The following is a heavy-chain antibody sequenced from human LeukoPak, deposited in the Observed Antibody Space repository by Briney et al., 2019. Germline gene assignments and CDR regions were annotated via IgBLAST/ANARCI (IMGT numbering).Heavy chain of an antibody. CDR1: GFTFTNYV. D-gene: IGHD4-17*01. CDR3: AQDWHSAVTNTPGF. V-gene: IGHV3-23*01. CDR2: ISPSGGIT. J-gene: IGHJ3*01. Sequence: GGSLRLSCAASGFTFTNYVISWVRQAPGKGLEWVSSISPSGGITYYADSVKGRFTLSRDNSRNTVYFQMNSLRDEDTAIYYCAQDWHSAVTNTPGFWGQGTMVIVSS.